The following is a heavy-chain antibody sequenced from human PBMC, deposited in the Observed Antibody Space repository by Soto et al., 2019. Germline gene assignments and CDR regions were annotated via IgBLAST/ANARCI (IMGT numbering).Heavy chain of an antibody. CDR1: GFTFRNYD. CDR2: ISAAGDP. J-gene: IGHJ6*02. Sequence: EVQLVESGGGLVQPGGSLRLSCEASGFTFRNYDMHWVRQGTGKGLEWVSGISAAGDPDYADSVEGRFTISRENAQNSFFRQMNSLRVGDTAVYYCAITDRDFYGLDVWGQGTTVIVSS. CDR3: AITDRDFYGLDV. V-gene: IGHV3-13*05. D-gene: IGHD1-20*01.